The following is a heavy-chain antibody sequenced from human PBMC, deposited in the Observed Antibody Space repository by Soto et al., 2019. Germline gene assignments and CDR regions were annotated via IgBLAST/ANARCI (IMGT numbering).Heavy chain of an antibody. CDR1: GFSFSTYA. J-gene: IGHJ4*02. V-gene: IGHV3-30-3*01. Sequence: QVQLVESGGGVVQPGRSLRLSCAASGFSFSTYAMHWVRQAPGKGLEWMAVIPDDGDKIHYADSVKGRFTISRGNSKNTLYLQIYSLRVEDTAVYYCVRGTCYDCWNIDYWGQGVLVTVSS. D-gene: IGHD2-21*02. CDR2: IPDDGDKI. CDR3: VRGTCYDCWNIDY.